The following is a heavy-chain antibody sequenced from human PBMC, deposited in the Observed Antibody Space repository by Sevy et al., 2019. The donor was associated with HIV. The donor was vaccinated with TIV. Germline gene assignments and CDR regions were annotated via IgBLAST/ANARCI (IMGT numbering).Heavy chain of an antibody. CDR1: GYMFTSYG. CDR3: ARIGTGYTSGWHSF. J-gene: IGHJ4*02. D-gene: IGHD6-25*01. V-gene: IGHV1-18*01. CDR2: ISAYNGKT. Sequence: ASVKVSCKASGYMFTSYGISWVRQAPGQGLEWMGWISAYNGKTNYAQKFHNRVTMTTDKSTTTAYLELRSLTSDDTAVYYCARIGTGYTSGWHSFWGQGTLVTVSS.